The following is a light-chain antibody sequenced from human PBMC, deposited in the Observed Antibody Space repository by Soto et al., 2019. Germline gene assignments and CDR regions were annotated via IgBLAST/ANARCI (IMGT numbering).Light chain of an antibody. Sequence: DIQLTQSPSFLSASVGDRVTINCLASRGISSYLAWYQQKPGKAPKLLIYAASTLHTGVPSRFSGSGSGTEFTLTISSLQPEDFATYYCQQLNSYLITFGQGTRLEIK. V-gene: IGKV1-9*01. J-gene: IGKJ5*01. CDR2: AAS. CDR1: RGISSY. CDR3: QQLNSYLIT.